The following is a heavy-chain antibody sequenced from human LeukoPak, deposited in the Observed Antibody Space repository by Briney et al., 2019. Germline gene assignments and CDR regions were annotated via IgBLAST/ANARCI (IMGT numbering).Heavy chain of an antibody. V-gene: IGHV4-34*01. CDR2: INHSGST. CDR1: GGSFSGYY. CDR3: ARAHPYYYDSSGYYGGGYFDY. D-gene: IGHD3-22*01. Sequence: SETLSLTCAVYGGSFSGYYWSWIRQPPGKGLEWIGEINHSGSTNYNPSLKSRVTISVDRSKNQFSLKLSSVTAADTAVYYCARAHPYYYDSSGYYGGGYFDYWGQGTLVTVSS. J-gene: IGHJ4*02.